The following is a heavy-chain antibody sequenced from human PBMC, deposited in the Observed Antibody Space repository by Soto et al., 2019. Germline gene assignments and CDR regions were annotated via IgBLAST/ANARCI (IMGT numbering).Heavy chain of an antibody. D-gene: IGHD3-10*01. J-gene: IGHJ4*02. CDR2: ISGNGGST. CDR1: GFTFTNYA. V-gene: IGHV3-23*01. CDR3: AKGRAARGIDY. Sequence: EVQLLESGGGLVQPGGSLRLSCAASGFTFTNYAMSWVRQTPGKGLEWVSTISGNGGSTYNADSVKGRFTISRDNSKNTLYLQMNSLRAGDTAVYYCAKGRAARGIDYWGQGSLVTVSS.